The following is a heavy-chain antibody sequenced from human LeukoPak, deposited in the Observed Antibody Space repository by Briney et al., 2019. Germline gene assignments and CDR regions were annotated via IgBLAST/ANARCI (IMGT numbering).Heavy chain of an antibody. CDR1: GGSISSGGYY. Sequence: LSLTCTVSGGSISSGGYYWSWIRQHPGKGLEWIGYIYYSGSTYYNPSLKSRVTISVDTSKSQFSLKLSSVTAADTAVYYCAKDEVRYFDWSHHYYYGMDVWGKGTTVTVSS. J-gene: IGHJ6*04. V-gene: IGHV4-31*03. CDR3: AKDEVRYFDWSHHYYYGMDV. D-gene: IGHD3-9*01. CDR2: IYYSGST.